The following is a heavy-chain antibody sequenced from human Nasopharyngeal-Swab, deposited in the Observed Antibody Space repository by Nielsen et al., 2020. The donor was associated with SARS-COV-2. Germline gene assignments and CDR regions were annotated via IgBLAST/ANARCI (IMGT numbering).Heavy chain of an antibody. CDR3: AARGGVILPFDY. D-gene: IGHD3-16*01. J-gene: IGHJ4*02. CDR2: IVVGSGNT. V-gene: IGHV1-58*01. Sequence: WVRQAPGQRLEWIGWIVVGSGNTNYAQKFQERVTITRDMSTSTAYMELSNLRSEDTAVYYCAARGGVILPFDYWGQGTLVTVSS.